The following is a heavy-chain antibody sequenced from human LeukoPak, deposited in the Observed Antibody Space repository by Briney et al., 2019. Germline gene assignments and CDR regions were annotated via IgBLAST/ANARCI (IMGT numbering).Heavy chain of an antibody. CDR3: ARDPLNFEYVWGNHRYTGYYFDY. J-gene: IGHJ4*02. CDR1: GFTFSSYA. Sequence: PGGSLRLSCAASGFTFSSYAMHWVRQAPGKGLEWVAIISFDGSNKNYADSVKGRFTVSRDNPKNTLYLQMNSLRAEDTAVYYCARDPLNFEYVWGNHRYTGYYFDYWGQGTLVTVSS. D-gene: IGHD3-16*02. V-gene: IGHV3-30-3*01. CDR2: ISFDGSNK.